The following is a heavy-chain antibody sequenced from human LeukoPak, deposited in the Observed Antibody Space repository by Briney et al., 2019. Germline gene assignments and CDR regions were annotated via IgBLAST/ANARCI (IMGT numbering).Heavy chain of an antibody. Sequence: GGSLRLSCAASGFTFSSYSMNWVRQAPGKGLEWVSSISSSSSYIYYAESVKGRFTISRDNAKNSLYLQMNSLRAEDTAVYYCARDVCSGGSCYGCWGQGTLVTVSS. CDR3: ARDVCSGGSCYGC. V-gene: IGHV3-21*01. D-gene: IGHD2-15*01. CDR2: ISSSSSYI. CDR1: GFTFSSYS. J-gene: IGHJ4*02.